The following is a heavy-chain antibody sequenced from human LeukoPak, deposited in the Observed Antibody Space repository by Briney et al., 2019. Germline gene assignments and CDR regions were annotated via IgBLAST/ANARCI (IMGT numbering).Heavy chain of an antibody. D-gene: IGHD2-15*01. V-gene: IGHV3-23*01. CDR1: GLTFSSYV. Sequence: AGSLTLSCAASGLTFSSYVMSWVRQPPGKGLEWISAISGSGCSKYYAASVKGRFTTSRDNSKTTLYLQMNSLRAEDRAGYYCATRVYCSGTICHGGEAYWGQGTLVTVSS. J-gene: IGHJ4*02. CDR2: ISGSGCSK. CDR3: ATRVYCSGTICHGGEAY.